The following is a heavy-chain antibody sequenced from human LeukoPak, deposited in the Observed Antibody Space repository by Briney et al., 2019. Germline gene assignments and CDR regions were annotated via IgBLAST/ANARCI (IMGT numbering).Heavy chain of an antibody. CDR3: ARGGGVTAFDP. D-gene: IGHD3-16*01. Sequence: ASVKVSCKASGYTFTGYYMHWVRQAPGQGLEWMGWINPNSGGTNYAQKFQDRVTMTRDTSTSTAYMELRSLRSDDAAVYYCARGGGVTAFDPWGQGTLVTVSS. J-gene: IGHJ5*02. V-gene: IGHV1-2*02. CDR1: GYTFTGYY. CDR2: INPNSGGT.